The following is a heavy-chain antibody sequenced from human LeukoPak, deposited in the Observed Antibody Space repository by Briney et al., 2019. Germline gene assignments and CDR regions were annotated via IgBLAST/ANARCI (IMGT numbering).Heavy chain of an antibody. CDR1: GYTFSNYG. V-gene: IGHV1-18*01. Sequence: ASVKVSCKASGYTFSNYGISWVRQAPGQGLEWVGWIRGDNGDTNYAQKLQGRVTMTTDTSTSTAYMELRSLGSDETAVYYCARVDLLTGYYFFDYWGQGTLVTVSS. J-gene: IGHJ4*02. CDR3: ARVDLLTGYYFFDY. D-gene: IGHD3-9*01. CDR2: IRGDNGDT.